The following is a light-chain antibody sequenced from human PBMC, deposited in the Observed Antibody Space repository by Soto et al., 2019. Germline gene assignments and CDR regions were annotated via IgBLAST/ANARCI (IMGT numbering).Light chain of an antibody. Sequence: DIQMTPSPSSVSASVGDRVTITCRASQDIDNRLAWYQQKPGKAPNLLIYTASSLQGGVPSRFSGSGSGTDFTLTIYTLQPEDLATYYCQQTSTFPLTFGGGTKVEIK. J-gene: IGKJ4*01. V-gene: IGKV1D-12*01. CDR3: QQTSTFPLT. CDR1: QDIDNR. CDR2: TAS.